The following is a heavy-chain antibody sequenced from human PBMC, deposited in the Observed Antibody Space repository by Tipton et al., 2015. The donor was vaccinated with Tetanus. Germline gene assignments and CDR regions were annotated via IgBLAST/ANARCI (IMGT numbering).Heavy chain of an antibody. D-gene: IGHD6-13*01. CDR3: AKDRAAGGPGAS. J-gene: IGHJ5*02. V-gene: IGHV3-23*01. CDR2: ISGSGATT. Sequence: SLRLSCAASGFTFADYAMSWFRQAPGKGLEWVSGISGSGATTYYEDSVKGRFTISRDNPKNMLYLQMNSLRAEDTAVYYCAKDRAAGGPGASWGQGTLVTVSS. CDR1: GFTFADYA.